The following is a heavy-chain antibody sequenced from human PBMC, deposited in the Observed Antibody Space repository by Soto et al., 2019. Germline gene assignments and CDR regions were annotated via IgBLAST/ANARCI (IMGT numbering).Heavy chain of an antibody. J-gene: IGHJ6*01. Sequence: KGLVWVSAISGSGGSTYYADSVKGRFTISRDNSKNTLYLQMNSLRAEDTAVYYCAKGREDYYVHRYYYSGMDVWGQGTTVTVSS. CDR2: ISGSGGST. D-gene: IGHD3-10*02. CDR3: AKGREDYYVHRYYYSGMDV. V-gene: IGHV3-23*01.